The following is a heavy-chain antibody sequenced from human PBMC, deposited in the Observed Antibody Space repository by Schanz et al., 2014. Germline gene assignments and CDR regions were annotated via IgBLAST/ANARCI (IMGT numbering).Heavy chain of an antibody. CDR3: ATASSPVREAGAGSSFHL. Sequence: EAHLVESGGGLVKPGGSLTLSCAASRFTVTNAWMSWVRQAPGKGLEWVGRIKGKTDGGTADYAAPMKGRFTISRDDSKNTLFLQMNSLETEDTAVYYCATASSPVREAGAGSSFHLWGQGTLVTVSP. CDR1: RFTVTNAW. J-gene: IGHJ5*02. CDR2: IKGKTDGGTA. D-gene: IGHD6-13*01. V-gene: IGHV3-15*01.